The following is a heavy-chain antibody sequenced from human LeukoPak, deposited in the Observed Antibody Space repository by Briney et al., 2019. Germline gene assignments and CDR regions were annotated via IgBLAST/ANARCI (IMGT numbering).Heavy chain of an antibody. Sequence: ASVTVSCKASGYTFTSYGISWVRQAPAQGLEWVGWISAYNGNTNYAHTLQGRGSMTTATAKSTAYLELRIMRPDDTAAYYCARDTSWDYDFWSGYYTGLYYYDGMDVWGQGATVTVSS. CDR3: ARDTSWDYDFWSGYYTGLYYYDGMDV. CDR2: ISAYNGNT. CDR1: GYTFTSYG. J-gene: IGHJ6*01. V-gene: IGHV1-18*01. D-gene: IGHD3-3*01.